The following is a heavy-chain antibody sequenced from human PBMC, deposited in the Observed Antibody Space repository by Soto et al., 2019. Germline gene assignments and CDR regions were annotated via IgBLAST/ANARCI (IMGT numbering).Heavy chain of an antibody. V-gene: IGHV1-18*01. J-gene: IGHJ4*02. CDR2: ISAYNGNT. D-gene: IGHD3-16*02. CDR3: AKTYDYLWGSYRPLFDY. CDR1: GYTFTSYG. Sequence: QVPLVQSGAEVKKPGASVKVSCKASGYTFTSYGISWVRQAPGQGLEWMGWISAYNGNTNYAQKLQGRVTMSTDTSTSTAYMELRSLRSDDTAVYYCAKTYDYLWGSYRPLFDYWGQGTLVTVSS.